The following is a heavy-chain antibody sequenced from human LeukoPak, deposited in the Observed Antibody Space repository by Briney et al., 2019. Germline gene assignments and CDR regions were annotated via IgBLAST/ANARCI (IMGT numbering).Heavy chain of an antibody. D-gene: IGHD1-26*01. V-gene: IGHV3-73*01. CDR2: IRSKANSYAT. CDR3: ARDEGLYNGWELLNYFNY. J-gene: IGHJ4*02. CDR1: GFTLSGSA. Sequence: GGSLRLSCAASGFTLSGSAMHWVRQASGKGVEGVGRIRSKANSYATAYAASVKGRFTISRDDSKNTAYLQMNSLRAEDTAVFYCARDEGLYNGWELLNYFNYWGQGTLVTVSS.